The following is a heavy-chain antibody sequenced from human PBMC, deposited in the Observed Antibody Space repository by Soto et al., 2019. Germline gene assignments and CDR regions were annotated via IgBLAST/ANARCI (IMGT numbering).Heavy chain of an antibody. CDR1: GFTFSSYG. CDR3: AKDLMKVRSGWYSGHAFDI. Sequence: GGSLRLSCAASGFTFSSYGMHWVRQAPGKGLEWVAVISYDGSNKYYADSVKGRFTISRDNSKNTLYLQMNSLRAEDTAVYYCAKDLMKVRSGWYSGHAFDIWGQGTMVTVSS. V-gene: IGHV3-30*18. CDR2: ISYDGSNK. J-gene: IGHJ3*02. D-gene: IGHD6-19*01.